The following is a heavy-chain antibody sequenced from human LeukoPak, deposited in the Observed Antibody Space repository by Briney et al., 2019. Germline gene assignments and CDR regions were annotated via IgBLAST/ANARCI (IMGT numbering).Heavy chain of an antibody. CDR1: GYRFDDQG. J-gene: IGHJ5*02. CDR3: ASRSINWYRGNNWFDP. V-gene: IGHV3-20*04. D-gene: IGHD6-13*01. Sequence: GGSLRLSCVGFGYRFDDQGMSWVRQAPGKGLEWVAGINWNGGSTGYADSVKGRFTISRDNGKNSLYLQMNSLRVEDTAVYYCASRSINWYRGNNWFDPWGQGTLVTVSS. CDR2: INWNGGST.